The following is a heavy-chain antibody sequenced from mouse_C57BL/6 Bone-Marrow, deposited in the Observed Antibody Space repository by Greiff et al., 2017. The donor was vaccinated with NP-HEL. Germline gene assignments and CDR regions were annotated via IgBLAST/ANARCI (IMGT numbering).Heavy chain of an antibody. CDR2: IHPNSGST. D-gene: IGHD1-1*01. V-gene: IGHV1-64*01. CDR3: ARGYYGSSYWYFDV. CDR1: GYTFTSYW. J-gene: IGHJ1*03. Sequence: VQLQQPGAELVKPGASVKLSCKASGYTFTSYWMHWVKQRPGQGLEWIGIIHPNSGSTNYNEKFKSKATLTVDKSSSTAYMQLSSLTSEDSAVYYCARGYYGSSYWYFDVWGTGTTVTVSS.